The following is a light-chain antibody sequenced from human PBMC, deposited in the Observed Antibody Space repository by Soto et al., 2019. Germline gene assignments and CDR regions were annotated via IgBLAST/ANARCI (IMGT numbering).Light chain of an antibody. CDR2: EVT. CDR1: SSDVGAYNS. CDR3: SSFTTTSTLVV. Sequence: QSALTQPASVSGSPGQSITISCTGTSSDVGAYNSVSWYQQHPGKAPKLMIYEVTNRPSGVSNRFSGFKSGNTASLTISGLQAEDEADYFCSSFTTTSTLVVFGGRTQLTV. V-gene: IGLV2-14*01. J-gene: IGLJ3*02.